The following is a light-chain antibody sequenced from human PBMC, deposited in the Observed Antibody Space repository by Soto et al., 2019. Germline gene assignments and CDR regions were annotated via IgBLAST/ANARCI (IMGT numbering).Light chain of an antibody. V-gene: IGLV2-14*03. CDR2: DVT. Sequence: QSVLTQPASVSGSPGQSITISCTGSSSDVGHYDYVSWFQQHPGRAPTLLVYDVTCRPSGVSNRFSGAKSGSTASLTISGLRTEDEANYYCSSYTGTSTQVFGTGTKVTVL. CDR3: SSYTGTSTQV. J-gene: IGLJ1*01. CDR1: SSDVGHYDY.